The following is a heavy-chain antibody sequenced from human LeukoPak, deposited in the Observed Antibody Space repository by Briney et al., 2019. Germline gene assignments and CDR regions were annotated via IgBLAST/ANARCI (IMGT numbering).Heavy chain of an antibody. CDR1: GGSISSSSYY. CDR3: ARHNPPLDS. CDR2: IYYSGNT. Sequence: SETLSLTCTVSGGSISSSSYYWGWIRQPPGKGLEWIGSIYYSGNTYYNPSLKSRVTISVDTSKNQFSLNLTSVTAADTAVCYWARHNPPLDSGGQEPLAPVPS. J-gene: IGHJ4*02. V-gene: IGHV4-39*01.